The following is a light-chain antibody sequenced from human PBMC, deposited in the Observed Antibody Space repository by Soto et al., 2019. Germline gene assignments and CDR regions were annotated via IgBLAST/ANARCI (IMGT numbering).Light chain of an antibody. CDR2: DAS. CDR3: QHYGNSPTT. V-gene: IGKV3-20*01. CDR1: QSVSSRY. J-gene: IGKJ1*01. Sequence: EIVLTQSPDTLSLSARERATLSCRASQSVSSRYLAWYQQQPGQATRLLIYDASSRATGIPARFSVTGSGTDFTLTSSLLEPEDVAMYYCQHYGNSPTTFGQGTKVDIK.